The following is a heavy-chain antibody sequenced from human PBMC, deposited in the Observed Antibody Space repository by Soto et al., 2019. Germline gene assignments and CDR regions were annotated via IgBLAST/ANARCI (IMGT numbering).Heavy chain of an antibody. Sequence: ASVKVSCKASGYTFTSYGISWVRQAPGQGLEWMGWISAYNGNTNYAQKLQGRVTMTTDTSTSTAYMELRSLRSDDTAVYYCARIYYYGSGSYYPFDYYYYMDVWGKGTTVTAP. J-gene: IGHJ6*03. D-gene: IGHD3-10*01. CDR3: ARIYYYGSGSYYPFDYYYYMDV. CDR2: ISAYNGNT. CDR1: GYTFTSYG. V-gene: IGHV1-18*01.